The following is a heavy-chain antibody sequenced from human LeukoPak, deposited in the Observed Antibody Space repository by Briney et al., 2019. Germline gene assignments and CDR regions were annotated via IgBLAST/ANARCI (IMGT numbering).Heavy chain of an antibody. CDR2: MNPNSGNT. CDR1: GYTFTSYD. J-gene: IGHJ3*02. CDR3: ARVPPNDIVLLPAAMGGDAFDI. Sequence: ASVKVSCKASGYTFTSYDINWVRQASGQGLEWMGWMNPNSGNTGYAQKFQGRVTMTRNTSISTAYMELSSLRSEDTAVYYCARVPPNDIVLLPAAMGGDAFDIWGQGTMVTVSS. V-gene: IGHV1-8*01. D-gene: IGHD2-2*01.